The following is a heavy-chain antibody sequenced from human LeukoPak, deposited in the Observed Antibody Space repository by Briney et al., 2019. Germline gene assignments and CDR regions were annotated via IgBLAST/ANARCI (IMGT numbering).Heavy chain of an antibody. CDR1: GYSFSSYW. Sequence: GESPMISCKGLGYSFSSYWNAWVRQRPGKGLEWMGIIYPGGSETRYDPSFQGQVTISADSSTSTAYLQWSSLRASDTAMYYCARASRDGYNQNFDYWGQGTLVTVSS. CDR3: ARASRDGYNQNFDY. V-gene: IGHV5-51*01. CDR2: IYPGGSET. D-gene: IGHD5-24*01. J-gene: IGHJ4*02.